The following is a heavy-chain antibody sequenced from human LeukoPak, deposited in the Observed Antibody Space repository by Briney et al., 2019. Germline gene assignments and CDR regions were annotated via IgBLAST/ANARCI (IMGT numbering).Heavy chain of an antibody. CDR3: ARAPRYSSGWSVLPRTYYFDY. J-gene: IGHJ4*02. V-gene: IGHV4-39*07. Sequence: SETLSLTCSVSGGLISLSYYYWGWIRQTPGKGLEWIGSIYYSGTTSYRSSLKSRVTISIDTSKNQFSLKLISVTAADTAVYYCARAPRYSSGWSVLPRTYYFDYWGQGTLVTVSS. CDR1: GGLISLSYYY. CDR2: IYYSGTT. D-gene: IGHD6-19*01.